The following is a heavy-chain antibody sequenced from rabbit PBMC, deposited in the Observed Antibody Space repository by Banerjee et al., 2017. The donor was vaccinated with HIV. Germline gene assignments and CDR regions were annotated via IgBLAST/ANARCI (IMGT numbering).Heavy chain of an antibody. J-gene: IGHJ4*01. Sequence: GFSFSSYYMCWVRQAPGKGLEWIACIDAGRSGSTYYASWAKGRFTLSKTSSTTVTLQMTSLTAADTATYFCARDLAGVIGWNFNLWGPGTLVTVS. D-gene: IGHD4-1*01. CDR1: GFSFSSYY. V-gene: IGHV1S40*01. CDR3: ARDLAGVIGWNFNL. CDR2: IDAGRSGST.